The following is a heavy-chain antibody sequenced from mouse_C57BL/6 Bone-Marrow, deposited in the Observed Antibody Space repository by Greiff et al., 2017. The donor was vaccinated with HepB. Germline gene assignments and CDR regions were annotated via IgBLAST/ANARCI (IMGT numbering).Heavy chain of an antibody. D-gene: IGHD1-1*01. J-gene: IGHJ2*01. V-gene: IGHV1-81*01. Sequence: VQLKESGAELARPGASVKLSCKASGYTFTSYGISWVKQRTGQGLEWIGEIYPRSGNTYYNEKFKGKATLTADKSSRTAYMELRSLTSEDSAFYLCARPTDYGSSFLFDYWGQGTTLTVSS. CDR1: GYTFTSYG. CDR3: ARPTDYGSSFLFDY. CDR2: IYPRSGNT.